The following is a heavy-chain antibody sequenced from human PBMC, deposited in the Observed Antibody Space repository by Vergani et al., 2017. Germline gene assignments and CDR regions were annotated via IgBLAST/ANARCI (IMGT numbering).Heavy chain of an antibody. J-gene: IGHJ4*02. Sequence: EVQLVESGGGLVQPGGSLRLSCAASGFTFSSYWMSWVRQAPGKGLEWVANIKQDGSEKYYVDSVKGRFTISRDNAKNSLYLQMNSLRAEDTAVYYCARVFRGDILTGFKGGFDYWGQGTLVTVSS. CDR2: IKQDGSEK. CDR3: ARVFRGDILTGFKGGFDY. D-gene: IGHD3-9*01. V-gene: IGHV3-7*04. CDR1: GFTFSSYW.